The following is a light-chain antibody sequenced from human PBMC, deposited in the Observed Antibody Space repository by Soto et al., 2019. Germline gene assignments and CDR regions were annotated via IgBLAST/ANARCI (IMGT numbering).Light chain of an antibody. V-gene: IGKV2-29*03. Sequence: ILMTQTPLSLSIIPGQTASISCKPSQSLLHSDGKTYFYWYVQKAGQAPQPLIYEVSNRFSGVPERFSGSGSRTDFTLKISRVEADDVGIYYCMQAIDIPWTFGQGTKV. CDR3: MQAIDIPWT. CDR1: QSLLHSDGKTY. CDR2: EVS. J-gene: IGKJ1*01.